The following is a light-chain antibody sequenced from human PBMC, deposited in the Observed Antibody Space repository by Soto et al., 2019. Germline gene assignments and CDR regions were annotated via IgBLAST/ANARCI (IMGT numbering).Light chain of an antibody. CDR2: AAS. CDR1: QSISSY. V-gene: IGKV1-39*01. J-gene: IGKJ1*01. Sequence: DIQMTQSPSSLSASVGDRVTISCRASQSISSYLNWYQQKPGKAPKLLIYAASNLQSGVPSRFSGSGSGTDFTLTISSLQPGDFATYYCPQSYSTPRTFGQGTKVDI. CDR3: PQSYSTPRT.